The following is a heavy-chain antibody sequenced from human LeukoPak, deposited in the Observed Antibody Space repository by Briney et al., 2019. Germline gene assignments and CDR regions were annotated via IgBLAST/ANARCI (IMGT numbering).Heavy chain of an antibody. Sequence: TTSETLSLTCTVSGGSISSYYWSWIRQPAGKGLEWIGRIYTSGSTNYNPSLKSRVTMSVDTSKNQFSLKLSSVTAADTAVYYCARDVKPLGSSRYNWFDPWGQGTLVTVSS. CDR1: GGSISSYY. D-gene: IGHD6-13*01. J-gene: IGHJ5*02. CDR3: ARDVKPLGSSRYNWFDP. V-gene: IGHV4-4*07. CDR2: IYTSGST.